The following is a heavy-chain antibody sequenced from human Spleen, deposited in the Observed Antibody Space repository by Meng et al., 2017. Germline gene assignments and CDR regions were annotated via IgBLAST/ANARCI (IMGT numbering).Heavy chain of an antibody. CDR1: GFTVSSNE. D-gene: IGHD6-19*01. CDR2: IKSKTDGGTT. V-gene: IGHV3-15*01. Sequence: GESLKISCAASGFTVSSNEMRWVRQPPGKGLEWVGRIKSKTDGGTTDYAAPVKGRFTISRDDSKNTLYLQMNSLKTEDTAVYYCTTPSIVWLVRGCYYGMDVWGQGTTVTVSS. CDR3: TTPSIVWLVRGCYYGMDV. J-gene: IGHJ6*02.